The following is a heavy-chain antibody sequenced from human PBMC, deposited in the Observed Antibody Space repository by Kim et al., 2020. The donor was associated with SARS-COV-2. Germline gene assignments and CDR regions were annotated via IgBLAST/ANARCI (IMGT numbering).Heavy chain of an antibody. CDR1: GFTFSSYA. CDR3: ARGPTFGEAWDDAFDI. V-gene: IGHV3-30*04. CDR2: ISYDGSNK. D-gene: IGHD3-10*01. Sequence: GGSLRLSCAASGFTFSSYAMHWVRQAPGKGLEWVAVISYDGSNKYYADSVKGRFTISRDNSKNTLYLQMNSLRAEDTAVYYCARGPTFGEAWDDAFDIWGQGTMVTVSS. J-gene: IGHJ3*02.